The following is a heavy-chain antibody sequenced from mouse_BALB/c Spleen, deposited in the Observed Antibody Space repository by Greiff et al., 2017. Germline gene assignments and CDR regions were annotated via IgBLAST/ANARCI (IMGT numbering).Heavy chain of an antibody. D-gene: IGHD2-3*01. J-gene: IGHJ2*01. CDR2: ISSGGSYT. Sequence: EVQLQESGGGLVKPGGSLKLSCAASGFTFSSYAMSWVRQSPEKRLEWVAEISSGGSYTYYPDTVTGRFTISRDNAKNTLYLEMSSLRSEDTAMYYCARQDGYLDYWGQGTTLTVSS. CDR1: GFTFSSYA. V-gene: IGHV5-9-4*01. CDR3: ARQDGYLDY.